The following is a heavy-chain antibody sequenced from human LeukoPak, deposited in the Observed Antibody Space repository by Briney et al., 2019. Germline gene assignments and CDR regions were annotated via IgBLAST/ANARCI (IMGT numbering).Heavy chain of an antibody. J-gene: IGHJ4*02. Sequence: GRSLRLSCAASGFTFSSYGMHWVRQAPGKGLEWVAVISYDGSNKYYADSVKGRFTISRDNSKNTLYLQMNSLRAEDTAVYYCATYYYGSGSYYFTKKPNYFDYWGQGTLVTVSS. CDR1: GFTFSSYG. D-gene: IGHD3-10*01. V-gene: IGHV3-30*03. CDR3: ATYYYGSGSYYFTKKPNYFDY. CDR2: ISYDGSNK.